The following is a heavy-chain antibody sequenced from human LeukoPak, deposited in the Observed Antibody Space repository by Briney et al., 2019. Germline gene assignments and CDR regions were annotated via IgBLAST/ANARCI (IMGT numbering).Heavy chain of an antibody. CDR2: IYYSGST. D-gene: IGHD6-13*01. CDR3: ARVLSAAGTNWFDP. J-gene: IGHJ5*02. V-gene: IGHV4-59*01. CDR1: GGSISSYY. Sequence: SETLSLTCTVSGGSISSYYRSWIRQPPGKGLEWIGYIYYSGSTNYNPSLKSRVTISVDTSKNQFSLKLSSVTAADTAVYYCARVLSAAGTNWFDPWGQGTLVTVSS.